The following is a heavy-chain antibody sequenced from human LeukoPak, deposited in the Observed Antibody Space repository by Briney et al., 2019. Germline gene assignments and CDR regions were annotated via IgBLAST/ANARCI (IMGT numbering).Heavy chain of an antibody. V-gene: IGHV3-7*03. J-gene: IGHJ4*02. CDR3: ARSDYYYDSSGYESAPYYFDY. Sequence: GALRLSCAASGFTFGRHWMSWVRQAPGKGLEWVAHMNQGGSETTNVDSVKGRFTISRDDAKNLVFLQMNSLRAEDTAVYYCARSDYYYDSSGYESAPYYFDYWGQGTLVTVSS. CDR2: MNQGGSET. D-gene: IGHD3-22*01. CDR1: GFTFGRHW.